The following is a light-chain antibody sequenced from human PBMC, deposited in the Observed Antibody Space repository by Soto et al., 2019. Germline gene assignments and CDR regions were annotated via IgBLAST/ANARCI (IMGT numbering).Light chain of an antibody. CDR3: SSYTSSSTVV. J-gene: IGLJ2*01. V-gene: IGLV2-14*01. CDR2: DVS. CDR1: SGDVGGYNY. Sequence: QSALTQPASVSGSPGQSITISWTGTSGDVGGYNYVSWYQQHPGKAPKLMIYDVSNRPSGVSNRFSGSKSGNTASLTISGLQAEDEADYYCSSYTSSSTVVFGGGTQLTVL.